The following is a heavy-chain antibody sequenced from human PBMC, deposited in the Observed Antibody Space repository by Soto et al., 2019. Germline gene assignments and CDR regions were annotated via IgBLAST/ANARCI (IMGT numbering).Heavy chain of an antibody. CDR2: IYYSGST. Sequence: SETLSLTCTVSGDSISSSNYHWGWIRQPPGKGLEWIGYIYYSGSTYHNPSLKSRVTISVDTSKNQFSLKLSSVTAADTAVYYCARVPGPWGQGTLVTVSS. CDR3: ARVPGP. D-gene: IGHD2-2*01. V-gene: IGHV4-31*03. J-gene: IGHJ5*02. CDR1: GDSISSSNYH.